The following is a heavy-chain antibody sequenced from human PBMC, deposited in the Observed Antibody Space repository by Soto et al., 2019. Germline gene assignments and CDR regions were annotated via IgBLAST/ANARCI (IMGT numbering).Heavy chain of an antibody. J-gene: IGHJ4*02. Sequence: EVQLLESGGGLVQPGGSLRLSCAVSVFTFSGYAMSWVRQAPGKGLEWVSTIGTSGSNSYYPDSVKGRFTISRDNSKNTLFLQMNSLRGEDTAVYYCAKRAVVGAARYFDYWGLGSLVTVSS. CDR2: IGTSGSNS. CDR3: AKRAVVGAARYFDY. CDR1: VFTFSGYA. V-gene: IGHV3-23*01. D-gene: IGHD2-15*01.